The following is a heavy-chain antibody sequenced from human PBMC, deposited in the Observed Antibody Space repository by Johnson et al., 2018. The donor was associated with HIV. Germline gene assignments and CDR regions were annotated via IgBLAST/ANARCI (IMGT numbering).Heavy chain of an antibody. CDR1: GFTFSSYG. D-gene: IGHD3-22*01. V-gene: IGHV3-30*18. CDR3: AKEGNYYDSSGYFNAFDI. CDR2: ISYDGSNK. Sequence: QVQLVESGGGVVQPGRSLRLSCAASGFTFSSYGMHWVRQAPGKGLEWVAVISYDGSNKYYADSVKGRFTISRDNSKNTLYLQMNSLRAEDTAVYYCAKEGNYYDSSGYFNAFDIWGQGTMVTVSS. J-gene: IGHJ3*02.